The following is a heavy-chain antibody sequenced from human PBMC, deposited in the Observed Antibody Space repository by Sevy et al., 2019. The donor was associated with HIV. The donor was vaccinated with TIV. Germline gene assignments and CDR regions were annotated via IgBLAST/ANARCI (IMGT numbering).Heavy chain of an antibody. CDR3: ARAHILPTRPYYFDY. D-gene: IGHD3-3*02. CDR2: IYHSGST. Sequence: SETLSLTCAVSGDSISSTHWWNWVRQPPGKGLEWIGEIYHSGSTNYNPSLRSRVVISVDKPKNQFSLRLSSVTAADTAVYYCARAHILPTRPYYFDYWGQGTLVTVSS. CDR1: GDSISSTHW. J-gene: IGHJ4*02. V-gene: IGHV4-4*02.